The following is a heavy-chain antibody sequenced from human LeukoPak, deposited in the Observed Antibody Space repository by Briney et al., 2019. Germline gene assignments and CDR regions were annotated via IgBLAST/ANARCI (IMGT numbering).Heavy chain of an antibody. D-gene: IGHD3-22*01. J-gene: IGHJ3*02. CDR1: GYSFTNYW. CDR3: SRHYRYYYDSSDHYYGASGAFDI. CDR2: IDPSDSYT. Sequence: GESLKISCKGSGYSFTNYWIGWVRQMPGKGLEWMGRIDPSDSYTNYSPSFQGHVTISADKSISTAYLQWSSLKASDTAMYYCSRHYRYYYDSSDHYYGASGAFDIWGQGTMVTVSS. V-gene: IGHV5-10-1*01.